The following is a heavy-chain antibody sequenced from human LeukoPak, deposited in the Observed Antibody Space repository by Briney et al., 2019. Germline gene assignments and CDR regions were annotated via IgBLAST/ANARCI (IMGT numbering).Heavy chain of an antibody. D-gene: IGHD4-11*01. Sequence: GASVKVSCKASGYTFTYHYLHWVRQAPGQALEWMGWITPFNGNTNYAQTFQDRVTITKDRSTSTVYMELSSLRSEDTAMYYCARSSDSSNYLFAYWGQGTLVTVSS. CDR1: GYTFTYHY. J-gene: IGHJ4*02. CDR2: ITPFNGNT. V-gene: IGHV1-45*02. CDR3: ARSSDSSNYLFAY.